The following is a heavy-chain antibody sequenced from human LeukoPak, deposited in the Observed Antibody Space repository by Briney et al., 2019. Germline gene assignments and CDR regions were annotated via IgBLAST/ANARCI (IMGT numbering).Heavy chain of an antibody. CDR1: GFTFSSYA. CDR3: ARVWGWELTWFDY. Sequence: PGGSLRLSCAASGFTFSSYAMHWVRQAPGKGLEWVAVIYSGGSTYYADSVKGRFTISRDNSKNTLYLQMNSLRAEDTAVYYCARVWGWELTWFDYWGQGTLVTVSS. J-gene: IGHJ4*02. V-gene: IGHV3-66*01. CDR2: IYSGGST. D-gene: IGHD1-26*01.